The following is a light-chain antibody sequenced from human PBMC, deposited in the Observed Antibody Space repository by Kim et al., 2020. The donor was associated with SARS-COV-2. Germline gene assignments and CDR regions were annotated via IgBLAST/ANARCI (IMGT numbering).Light chain of an antibody. J-gene: IGLJ3*02. CDR3: ASYTTSTSWV. CDR1: SNDVGANNY. CDR2: DVT. Sequence: GQSSTISCAGTSNDVGANNYVSWYRHNPGKAPKLMIYDVTKRPSGVSYRFSGSKSDNTASLTISGLQADDEAAYYCASYTTSTSWVFGGGTKLTVL. V-gene: IGLV2-14*03.